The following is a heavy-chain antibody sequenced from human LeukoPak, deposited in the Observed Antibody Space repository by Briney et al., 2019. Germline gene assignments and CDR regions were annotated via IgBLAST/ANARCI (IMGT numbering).Heavy chain of an antibody. CDR1: GGTFSSYA. CDR3: ASFLRGYSVY. Sequence: ASVKVSCKASGGTFSSYAISWVRQAPGQGLEWMGGIIPIFGTANYAQKFQGRVTITADESTSTAYMELSSLRSEDTAVYYCASFLRGYSVYWGQGTLVTVSS. D-gene: IGHD5-18*01. J-gene: IGHJ4*02. V-gene: IGHV1-69*13. CDR2: IIPIFGTA.